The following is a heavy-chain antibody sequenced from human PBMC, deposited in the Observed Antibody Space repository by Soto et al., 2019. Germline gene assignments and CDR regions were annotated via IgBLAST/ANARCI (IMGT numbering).Heavy chain of an antibody. D-gene: IGHD1-26*01. V-gene: IGHV4-39*01. Sequence: PSETLSLTCTVSGGSISSSRCHWGWIRQPPGKRLEWIASIKYSGTTFYNPSHKRRDTLSVDTPKNLFALKLSSVSAAETAVYYCARHGITGSYYDAFDIWGQGTMVTVS. CDR1: GGSISSSRCH. CDR2: IKYSGTT. J-gene: IGHJ3*02. CDR3: ARHGITGSYYDAFDI.